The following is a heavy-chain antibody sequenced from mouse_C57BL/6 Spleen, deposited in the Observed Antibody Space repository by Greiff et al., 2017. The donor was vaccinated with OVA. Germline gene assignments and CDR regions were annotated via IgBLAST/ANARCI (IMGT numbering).Heavy chain of an antibody. CDR1: GYTFTDYE. CDR3: TRGPYYDYDRVAY. Sequence: QVQLQQSGAELVRPGASVTLSCKASGYTFTDYEMHWVKQTPVHGLEWIGAIDPETGGTAYNQKFKGKAILTADKSSSTAYMELRSLTSEDSAVYYCTRGPYYDYDRVAYWGQGTLVTVSA. D-gene: IGHD2-4*01. V-gene: IGHV1-15*01. J-gene: IGHJ3*01. CDR2: IDPETGGT.